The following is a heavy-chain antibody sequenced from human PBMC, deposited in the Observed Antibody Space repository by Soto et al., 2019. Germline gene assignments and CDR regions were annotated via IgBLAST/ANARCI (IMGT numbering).Heavy chain of an antibody. CDR2: ISPNSEKT. CDR3: TKDAMFDDIYPGYFFNDL. J-gene: IGHJ5*02. CDR1: GYTFSNFG. D-gene: IGHD3-9*01. V-gene: IGHV1-18*01. Sequence: ASVKVSCKASGYTFSNFGISWVRQAPGEGLEWMGWISPNSEKTKIAQRFQGRVTMTTDISTSTSYLELRGLTSDDTAVYYCTKDAMFDDIYPGYFFNDLWGPGPPVTVSS.